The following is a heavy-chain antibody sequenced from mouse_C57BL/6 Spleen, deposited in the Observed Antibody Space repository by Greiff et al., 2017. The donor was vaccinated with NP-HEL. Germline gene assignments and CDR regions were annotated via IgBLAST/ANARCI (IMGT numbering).Heavy chain of an antibody. J-gene: IGHJ4*01. V-gene: IGHV5-17*01. CDR1: GFTFSDYG. D-gene: IGHD2-5*01. CDR2: ISSGSSTI. CDR3: ARRSNYYAMDY. Sequence: EVQLVESGGGLVKPGGSLKLSCAASGFTFSDYGMHWVRQAPEKGLEWVAYISSGSSTIYYADTVKGRFTIARENAKNTMFLQMTSLRSEDTAMYYCARRSNYYAMDYWGQGTSVTVSS.